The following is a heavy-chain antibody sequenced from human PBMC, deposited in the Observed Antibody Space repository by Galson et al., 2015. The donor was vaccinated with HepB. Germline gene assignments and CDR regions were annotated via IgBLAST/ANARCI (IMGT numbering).Heavy chain of an antibody. CDR1: GYTFASYT. V-gene: IGHV7-4-1*02. Sequence: SVKVSCKASGYTFASYTMNWVRQVPGQGLEWMGWINTNTGNPTYAQGFTGRFVFSLDTSVSTTYLQISSLKAEDTAVYYCARGLTGLGGYYFDYWGQGTLVTVSS. CDR3: ARGLTGLGGYYFDY. J-gene: IGHJ4*02. CDR2: INTNTGNP. D-gene: IGHD3-22*01.